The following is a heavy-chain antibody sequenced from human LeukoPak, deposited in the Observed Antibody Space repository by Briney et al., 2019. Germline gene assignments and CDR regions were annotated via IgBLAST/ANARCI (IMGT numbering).Heavy chain of an antibody. CDR2: IYYIGST. V-gene: IGHV4-59*08. CDR1: ARSISSYY. Sequence: SETLSLTCTVSARSISSYYWSWIRQPQGKGMEWNGYIYYIGSTNYNPSLRSRVTISVDMSKNHFSLNLTSVTAADTDVYYCACTPGAARFDPWGQGTLVTVSS. D-gene: IGHD6-25*01. J-gene: IGHJ5*02. CDR3: ACTPGAARFDP.